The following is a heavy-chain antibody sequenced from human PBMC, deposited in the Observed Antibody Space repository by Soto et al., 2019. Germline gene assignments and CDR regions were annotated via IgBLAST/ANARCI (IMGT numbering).Heavy chain of an antibody. CDR2: INAGNGNT. D-gene: IGHD2-2*02. CDR3: AREIGYCSSTSCYRGPWFDP. V-gene: IGHV1-3*01. J-gene: IGHJ5*02. Sequence: QVQLVQSGAEVKKPGASVKVSCKASGYTFTSYAMHWVRQAPGQRLEWMGWINAGNGNTKYSQKFQGRVTITRDTSASTAYMELSSRRAEDTAVYYCAREIGYCSSTSCYRGPWFDPWGQGTLVTVSS. CDR1: GYTFTSYA.